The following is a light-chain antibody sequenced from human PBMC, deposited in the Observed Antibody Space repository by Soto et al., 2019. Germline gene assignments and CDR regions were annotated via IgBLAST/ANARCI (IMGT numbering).Light chain of an antibody. CDR2: NTN. CDR3: LLAYSGARV. V-gene: IGLV7-46*01. J-gene: IGLJ2*01. Sequence: QAVVTQEPSLTVSPGGTVTLTCGSSTGTVTTSHFPYWIQQKPGQAPKTLICNTNEKHSWTPARFSGSLLGGKAALTLSGAQPEDEAEYYCLLAYSGARVFGGGTQLTVL. CDR1: TGTVTTSHF.